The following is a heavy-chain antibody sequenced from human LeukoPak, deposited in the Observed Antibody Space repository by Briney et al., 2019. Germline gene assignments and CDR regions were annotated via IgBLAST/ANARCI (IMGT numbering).Heavy chain of an antibody. J-gene: IGHJ4*02. CDR2: IFSSGTT. CDR3: GCFEAAAGHDY. D-gene: IGHD6-13*01. V-gene: IGHV3-53*01. CDR1: GFTVSTNF. Sequence: GGSLRLSCAASGFTVSTNFLNWVRQAPGKGLEWVSVIFSSGTTYYADSVKGRFTISRDKSKNTLYLQMNSLRAEDTAVYYCGCFEAAAGHDYWGQGTLVTVSS.